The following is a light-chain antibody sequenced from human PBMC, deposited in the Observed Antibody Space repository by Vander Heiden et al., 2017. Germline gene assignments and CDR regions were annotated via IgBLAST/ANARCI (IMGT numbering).Light chain of an antibody. CDR2: EVS. CDR1: SSDIGRYNY. Sequence: SALTQPATVSGSPGQSSTISCTGPSSDIGRYNYVSWYQHHPGRAPKLLIYEVSNPPSGVSNRFSGSKSGNTASLTISWLQAEDEADYYCSSPPSSSTVVFGGGTKVTVL. J-gene: IGLJ2*01. CDR3: SSPPSSSTVV. V-gene: IGLV2-14*01.